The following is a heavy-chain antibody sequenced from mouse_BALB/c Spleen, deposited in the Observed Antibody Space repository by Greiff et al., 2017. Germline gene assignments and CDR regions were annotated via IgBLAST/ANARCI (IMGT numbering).Heavy chain of an antibody. CDR1: GYTFTDYW. J-gene: IGHJ2*01. CDR2: IDTSDSYT. V-gene: IGHV1-69*01. CDR3: ARGWVRREGFDY. Sequence: QVQLQQPGAELVMPGASVKMSCKASGYTFTDYWMHWVKQRPGQGLEWIGAIDTSDSYTSYNQKFKGKATLTVDESSSTAYMQLSSLTSEDSAVYYCARGWVRREGFDYWGQGTTLTVSS. D-gene: IGHD2-14*01.